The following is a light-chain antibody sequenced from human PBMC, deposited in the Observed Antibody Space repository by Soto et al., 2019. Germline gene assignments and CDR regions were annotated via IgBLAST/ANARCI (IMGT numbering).Light chain of an antibody. J-gene: IGLJ2*01. CDR1: SSNIGANYG. CDR3: RSYHSSRSCVV. Sequence: QSVLTQPPSVSGSPGPSVTLSCTGSSSNIGANYGLHWYQHLPGTTPKLLIYGNSYGPSGVPDRFSGSKSGTSASLAITELQAEDEADYYCRSYHSSRSCVVFGGGTKLTVL. CDR2: GNS. V-gene: IGLV1-40*01.